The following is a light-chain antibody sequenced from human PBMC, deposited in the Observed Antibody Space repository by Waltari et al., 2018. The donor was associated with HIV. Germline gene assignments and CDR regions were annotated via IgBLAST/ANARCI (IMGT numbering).Light chain of an antibody. V-gene: IGLV2-14*03. Sequence: QSALTQPASVSGSPGQSITISCTGTSSDDGGYTHVSWYQLHPGKAPQLIIYDVTKRPSGVSNRFSGSKSASTASLTISGLQAEDEADYYCTSYTSSNTLYVFGTGTKVTVL. J-gene: IGLJ1*01. CDR3: TSYTSSNTLYV. CDR2: DVT. CDR1: SSDDGGYTH.